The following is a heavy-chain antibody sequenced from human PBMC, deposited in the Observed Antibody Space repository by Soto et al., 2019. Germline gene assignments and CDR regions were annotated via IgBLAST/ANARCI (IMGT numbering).Heavy chain of an antibody. V-gene: IGHV5-51*01. CDR1: GYSFTSYW. CDR2: IYPGDSDT. CDR3: ARRPLYNWNDVYDY. Sequence: PGESLKISCKGSGYSFTSYWIGWVRQMPGKGLEWLVIIYPGDSDTRYSPSFQGQVTISADKSISTAYLQWSSLKASDTAMYYCARRPLYNWNDVYDYWGQGTLVTVSS. J-gene: IGHJ4*02. D-gene: IGHD1-1*01.